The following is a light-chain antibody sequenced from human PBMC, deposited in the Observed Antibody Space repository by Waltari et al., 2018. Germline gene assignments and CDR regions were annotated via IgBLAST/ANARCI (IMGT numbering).Light chain of an antibody. CDR3: QSIDVDALT. CDR2: KAT. V-gene: IGLV3-25*03. J-gene: IGLJ2*01. Sequence: SFELTQPPSVSVSPGQTATITCSGDVLPTHSVYWYHQKPGQAPVLLIYKATERPSGTPERFTGSTSGTGTTVTLTIGGVQAEDEADYYCQSIDVDALTFGGGTKLTVL. CDR1: VLPTHS.